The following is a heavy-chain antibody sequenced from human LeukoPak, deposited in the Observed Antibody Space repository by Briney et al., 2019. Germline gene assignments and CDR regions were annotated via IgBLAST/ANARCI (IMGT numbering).Heavy chain of an antibody. CDR3: ARYSVSYSSSWHYYFDY. V-gene: IGHV1-18*01. CDR2: ISTYNGNT. J-gene: IGHJ4*02. Sequence: ASVKVSFKASGYRLTSYGIGWVRQAPGQGLEWMGWISTYNGNTNYAQKFQDRVTMTTDTSTSTAYMELRSLRSDDTAVYYCARYSVSYSSSWHYYFDYWGQGTLVTVSS. CDR1: GYRLTSYG. D-gene: IGHD6-13*01.